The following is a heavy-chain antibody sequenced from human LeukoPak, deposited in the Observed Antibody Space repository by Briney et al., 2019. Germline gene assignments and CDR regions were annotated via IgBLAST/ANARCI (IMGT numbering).Heavy chain of an antibody. V-gene: IGHV4-4*07. CDR2: IYTSGSN. CDR3: ARESADTWNYYYMDV. CDR1: GYSISSGYY. D-gene: IGHD6-13*01. J-gene: IGHJ6*03. Sequence: PSETLSLTCTVSGYSISSGYYWGWIRQPAGKGLEWIGRIYTSGSNNYNPSLKSRVTISVDTSKNQFSLKLRSVTAADTAVYYCARESADTWNYYYMDVWGKGTTVTVSS.